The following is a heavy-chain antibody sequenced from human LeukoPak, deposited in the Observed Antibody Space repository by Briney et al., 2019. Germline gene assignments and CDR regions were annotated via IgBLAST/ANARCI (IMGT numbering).Heavy chain of an antibody. J-gene: IGHJ4*02. CDR2: INLDGTDT. V-gene: IGHV3-7*01. D-gene: IGHD3-9*01. CDR1: GFTFTKYW. CDR3: ARDPLVFTGWNY. Sequence: GGSLRLSCAASGFTFTKYWMSWIRQVPRKGLEWVANINLDGTDTYYVDSVKGRFTISRDNAKNSLSLQMNSLRVDDTGVYYCARDPLVFTGWNYWGQGTLVTVSP.